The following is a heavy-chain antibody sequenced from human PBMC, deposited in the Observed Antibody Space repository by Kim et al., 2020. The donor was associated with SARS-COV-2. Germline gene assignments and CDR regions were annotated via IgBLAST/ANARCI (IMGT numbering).Heavy chain of an antibody. Sequence: SRVTISLDTSRNQFSLKLSSVTAADTAVYYCARGMRILFTGYYILDTFDCWGQGTMVTVSS. CDR3: ARGMRILFTGYYILDTFDC. V-gene: IGHV4-59*09. J-gene: IGHJ3*01. D-gene: IGHD3-9*01.